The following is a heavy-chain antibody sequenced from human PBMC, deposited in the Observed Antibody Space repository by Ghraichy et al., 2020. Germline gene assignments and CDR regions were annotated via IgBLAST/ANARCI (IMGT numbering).Heavy chain of an antibody. J-gene: IGHJ3*02. Sequence: ASVKVSCKVSGYSLTEMSMHWVRQAPGKGLEWMGGFDPENGETIYAQRFQGRVTMTEDPSTDTAYMELSSLTSEDTAMFYCATNSRGYYTYGEDAFDIWGQGTMVTVSS. CDR3: ATNSRGYYTYGEDAFDI. D-gene: IGHD4-17*01. CDR2: FDPENGET. CDR1: GYSLTEMS. V-gene: IGHV1-24*01.